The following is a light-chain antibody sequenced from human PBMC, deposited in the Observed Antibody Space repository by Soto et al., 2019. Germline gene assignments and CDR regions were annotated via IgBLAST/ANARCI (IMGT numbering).Light chain of an antibody. Sequence: EIVLTQSPGTLSLSPGERATLSCRDSRSISSSYLAWYQQKPGQAPRLLIYGASNRATGIPDRFSGSGSGTDFTLTISRLEPDDFAVYYCQLYGSSPLWTFGPGTKVEIK. CDR2: GAS. CDR1: RSISSSY. CDR3: QLYGSSPLWT. J-gene: IGKJ1*01. V-gene: IGKV3-20*01.